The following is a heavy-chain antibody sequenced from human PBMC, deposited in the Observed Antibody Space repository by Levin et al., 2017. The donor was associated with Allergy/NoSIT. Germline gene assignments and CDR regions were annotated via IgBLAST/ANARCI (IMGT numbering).Heavy chain of an antibody. Sequence: PSETLSLTCAVSGYSISSGYYWGWIRQPPGKGLEWIGSIYHSGSTYYNPSLKSRVTISVDTSKNQFSLKLSSVTAADTAVYYCARELLWFGELLSGTNNWFDPWGQGTLVTVSS. V-gene: IGHV4-38-2*02. CDR1: GYSISSGYY. CDR3: ARELLWFGELLSGTNNWFDP. D-gene: IGHD3-10*01. CDR2: IYHSGST. J-gene: IGHJ5*02.